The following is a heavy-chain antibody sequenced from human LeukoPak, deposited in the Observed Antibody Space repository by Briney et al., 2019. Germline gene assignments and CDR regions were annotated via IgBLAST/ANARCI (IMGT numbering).Heavy chain of an antibody. CDR1: GFTFSSYG. Sequence: PGGSLRLPCAASGFTFSSYGMHWVRQAPGKGLEWVAFIRYDGSNKHYADSVKGRFTISRDNSKNTLYLQMNSLRAEDTAVYYCAKPKQQLVPYGMDVWGQGTTVTVSS. J-gene: IGHJ6*02. V-gene: IGHV3-30*02. CDR2: IRYDGSNK. CDR3: AKPKQQLVPYGMDV. D-gene: IGHD6-13*01.